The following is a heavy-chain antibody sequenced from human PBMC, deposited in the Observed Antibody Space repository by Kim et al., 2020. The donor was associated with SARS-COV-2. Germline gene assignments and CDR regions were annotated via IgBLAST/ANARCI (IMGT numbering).Heavy chain of an antibody. CDR2: IYYSGST. J-gene: IGHJ5*02. D-gene: IGHD3-22*01. CDR1: GGSISSSSYY. Sequence: SETLSLTCTVSGGSISSSSYYWGWIRQPPGKGLEWIGSIYYSGSTYYNPSLKSRVTISVDTSKNQFSLKLSSVTAADTAVYYCARQMAHDSSGYYFWHSQGNWFDPWGQGTLVTVSS. CDR3: ARQMAHDSSGYYFWHSQGNWFDP. V-gene: IGHV4-39*01.